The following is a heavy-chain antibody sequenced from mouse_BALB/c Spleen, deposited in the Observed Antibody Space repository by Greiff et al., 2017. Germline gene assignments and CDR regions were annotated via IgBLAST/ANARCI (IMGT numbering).Heavy chain of an antibody. CDR2: ISSGGST. CDR3: AREGGNYGYYAMDY. D-gene: IGHD2-1*01. V-gene: IGHV5-6-5*01. CDR1: GFTFSSYA. J-gene: IGHJ4*01. Sequence: EVHLVESGGGLVKPGGSLKLSCAASGFTFSSYAMSWVRQTPEKRLEWVASISSGGSTYYPDSVKGRFTISRDNARNILYLQMSSLRSEDTAMYYCAREGGNYGYYAMDYWGQGTSVTVSS.